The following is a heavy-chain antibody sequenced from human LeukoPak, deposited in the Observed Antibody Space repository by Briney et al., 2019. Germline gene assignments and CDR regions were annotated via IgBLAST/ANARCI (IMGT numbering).Heavy chain of an antibody. CDR3: ARHLDSYGYNVGDY. J-gene: IGHJ4*02. V-gene: IGHV4-59*08. CDR1: GLSISSYY. D-gene: IGHD5-18*01. CDR2: IYYSGST. Sequence: SETLSLTCTVSGLSISSYYWSWIRQPPGKGLEWIGYIYYSGSTNCNPSLKSRVTISVDTSKNQFSLKLTSMTAADTAVYYCARHLDSYGYNVGDYWGQGTLVTVSS.